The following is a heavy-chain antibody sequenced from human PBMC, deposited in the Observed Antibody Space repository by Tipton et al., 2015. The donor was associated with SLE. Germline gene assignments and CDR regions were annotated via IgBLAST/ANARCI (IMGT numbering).Heavy chain of an antibody. CDR1: CSPISRYSYF. CDR2: IYTRGFT. J-gene: IGHJ3*01. D-gene: IGHD1-26*01. CDR3: AREKWDITPGTFDF. V-gene: IGHV4-61*09. Sequence: TLSLTCTVSCSPISRYSYFWGWIRQPVGKGLEWIGHIYTRGFTNYTHSLKSRVTISSDTSKNQLSLKVTSVTAADTAVYFCAREKWDITPGTFDFWGQGATVSVSS.